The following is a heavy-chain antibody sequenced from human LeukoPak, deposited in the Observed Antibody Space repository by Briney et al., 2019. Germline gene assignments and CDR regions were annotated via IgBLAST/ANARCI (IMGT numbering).Heavy chain of an antibody. Sequence: PGGSLRLSCAASGFTFSSYEMNWVRQAPGKGLEWVSYISSSGSTIYYADSVKGRFTISRDNAKTSLYLQMNSLRAEDTAVYYCARDAYYYDSGNKGAFDIWGQGTMVTVSS. D-gene: IGHD3-22*01. CDR3: ARDAYYYDSGNKGAFDI. CDR1: GFTFSSYE. J-gene: IGHJ3*02. V-gene: IGHV3-48*03. CDR2: ISSSGSTI.